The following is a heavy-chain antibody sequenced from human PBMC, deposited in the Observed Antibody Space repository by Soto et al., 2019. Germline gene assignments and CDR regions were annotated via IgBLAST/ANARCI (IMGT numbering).Heavy chain of an antibody. D-gene: IGHD6-6*01. V-gene: IGHV4-31*03. CDR2: IYYSGST. J-gene: IGHJ6*04. CDR3: ARDRPDSSSVLDV. Sequence: PSETLSLTCTVSGGSISSGGYYWSWIRQHPGKGLEWIGYIYYSGSTYYNPSLKSRVTISVDTSKKQFSLKLSSVTAADTAVYYCARDRPDSSSVLDVWGKGTTVTVSS. CDR1: GGSISSGGYY.